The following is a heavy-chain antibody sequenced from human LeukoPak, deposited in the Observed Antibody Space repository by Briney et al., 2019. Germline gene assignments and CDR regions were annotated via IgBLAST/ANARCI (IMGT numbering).Heavy chain of an antibody. J-gene: IGHJ4*02. CDR2: TYYRSKWYN. Sequence: WLGRTYYRSKWYNDYAVSVKSRITINPDTSKNQFSLQLNSVTPEDTAVYYCASLWFGESDYWGQGTLVTVSS. CDR3: ASLWFGESDY. V-gene: IGHV6-1*01. D-gene: IGHD3-10*01.